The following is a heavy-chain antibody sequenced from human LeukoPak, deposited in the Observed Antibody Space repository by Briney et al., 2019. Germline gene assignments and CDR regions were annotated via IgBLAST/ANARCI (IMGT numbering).Heavy chain of an antibody. CDR2: IYHTGST. CDR3: ASSLLIYRAYADAPGI. V-gene: IGHV4-38-2*01. Sequence: SETLSLTCAVSGYTISRRYYSGWFRQPPGKGLEWIGSIYHTGSTYYNPSLKSRVTISVDTSKNQFSLKLSSMTAADTAGYYCASSLLIYRAYADAPGILGQGTMVTVSS. CDR1: GYTISRRYY. D-gene: IGHD2-8*01. J-gene: IGHJ3*02.